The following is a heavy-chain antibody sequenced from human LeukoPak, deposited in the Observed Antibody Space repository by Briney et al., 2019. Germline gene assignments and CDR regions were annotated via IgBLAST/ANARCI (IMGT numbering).Heavy chain of an antibody. Sequence: SETLSLTCTVSGDSISSGGFYWTWIRQRPGKGLECIGYIHDSGYTNYNPSLRTRVIMSTDTSKNEFSLKLRSVTAADTAVYFCANIRGVLREDHIGDYYGPAAYFQDWGPGTLVTVSS. CDR1: GDSISSGGFY. J-gene: IGHJ1*01. CDR3: ANIRGVLREDHIGDYYGPAAYFQD. V-gene: IGHV4-31*03. D-gene: IGHD3-22*01. CDR2: IHDSGYT.